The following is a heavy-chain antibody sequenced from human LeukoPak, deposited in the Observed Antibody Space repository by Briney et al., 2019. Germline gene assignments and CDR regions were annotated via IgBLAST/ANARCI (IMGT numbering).Heavy chain of an antibody. CDR1: GFIFSNYA. V-gene: IGHV3-23*01. J-gene: IGHJ4*02. D-gene: IGHD6-6*01. Sequence: GGSLRLSCAASGFIFSNYAMYWVRQAPGKGLEWVSGVSSSGDDTYYADSVRGRFTISRDSSKNMVYLQTNYLRAEDTAVYYCAKPKPTWNFSSDWGQGALVAVSS. CDR3: AKPKPTWNFSSD. CDR2: VSSSGDDT.